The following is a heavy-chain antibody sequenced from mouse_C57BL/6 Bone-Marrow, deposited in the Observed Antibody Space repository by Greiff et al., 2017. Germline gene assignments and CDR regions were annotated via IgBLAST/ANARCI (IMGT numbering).Heavy chain of an antibody. J-gene: IGHJ3*01. Sequence: QVQLKQPGAELVRPGSSVKLFCKASGYTFTSYWMHWVKQRPIQGLEWIGNIDPSDSETHYNQKFKDKATLTVDKSSSTAYMQLSSLTSEDSAVYYCARGIYDGYYAWFAYWGQGTLVTVSA. CDR1: GYTFTSYW. D-gene: IGHD2-3*01. V-gene: IGHV1-52*01. CDR3: ARGIYDGYYAWFAY. CDR2: IDPSDSET.